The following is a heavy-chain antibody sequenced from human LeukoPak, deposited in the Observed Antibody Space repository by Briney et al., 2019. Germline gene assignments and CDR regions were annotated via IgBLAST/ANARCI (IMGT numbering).Heavy chain of an antibody. CDR1: GFSFSNYA. V-gene: IGHV3-23*01. J-gene: IGHJ4*02. CDR2: ITGSGGST. Sequence: GGSLRLSCAASGFSFSNYAMNWVRQAPGQGLEWVSTITGSGGSTHYADSVKGRFTISRDNSKNTLYLQMNSLRADDTAVYHCAKGLKPAMASRSNYFDYWGQGALVTVSS. D-gene: IGHD2-8*01. CDR3: AKGLKPAMASRSNYFDY.